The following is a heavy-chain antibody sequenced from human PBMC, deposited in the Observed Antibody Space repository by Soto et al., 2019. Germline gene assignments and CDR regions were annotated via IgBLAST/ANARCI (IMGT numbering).Heavy chain of an antibody. CDR1: GYTFSSYS. J-gene: IGHJ4*02. D-gene: IGHD1-1*01. CDR3: ARGDDSVGPDY. CDR2: ISSYNGNT. Sequence: ASVKVSCKASGYTFSSYSITWVRQAPGQGLEWMGWISSYNGNTHYAQKVQGGVTMTTDTSTSTAYMELRSLRSDDTAVYYCARGDDSVGPDYWGQGTLVTVSS. V-gene: IGHV1-18*04.